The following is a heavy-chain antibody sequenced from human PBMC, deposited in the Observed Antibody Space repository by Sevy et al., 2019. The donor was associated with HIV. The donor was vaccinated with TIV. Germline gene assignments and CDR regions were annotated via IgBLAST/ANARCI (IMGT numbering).Heavy chain of an antibody. CDR3: AKGFCSGATCPRDYYYYGMDV. D-gene: IGHD2-15*01. J-gene: IGHJ6*02. Sequence: GGALRLSCSASEFTFSSYAMSWVHQAPGKGLEWVSSISGSGRFTYYADFVEGRFIISGDNSKNTLSVQMNSLRAEDTAVYYCAKGFCSGATCPRDYYYYGMDVWGQGTTVTVSS. CDR2: ISGSGRFT. V-gene: IGHV3-23*01. CDR1: EFTFSSYA.